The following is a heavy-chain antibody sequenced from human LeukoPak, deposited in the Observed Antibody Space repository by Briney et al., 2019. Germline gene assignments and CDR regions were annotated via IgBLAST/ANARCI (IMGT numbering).Heavy chain of an antibody. CDR1: GFTVSSNY. Sequence: GVSLRLSCAASGFTVSSNYMSWVRQAPGKGLEWVSVIYSGGSTYYADSVKGRFTISRDNSKNTPYLQMNSLRAEDTAVYYCARAFLGDSRYYFDYWGQGTLVTVSS. CDR2: IYSGGST. CDR3: ARAFLGDSRYYFDY. J-gene: IGHJ4*02. V-gene: IGHV3-53*01. D-gene: IGHD4-17*01.